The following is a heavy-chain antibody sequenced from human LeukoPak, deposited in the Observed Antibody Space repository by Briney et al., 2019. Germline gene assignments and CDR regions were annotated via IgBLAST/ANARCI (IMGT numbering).Heavy chain of an antibody. V-gene: IGHV5-51*01. Sequence: GESLKISCKASGYTFTAYWIGWVRQMPGKGLEWMGVIYSGDSDTTYSPSFQGQVTISVDKSITTAFLQWRSLKASYTAMYYCARLPRGPMSDFDYWGQGRLVTDSS. CDR3: ARLPRGPMSDFDY. D-gene: IGHD3-10*01. CDR1: GYTFTAYW. CDR2: IYSGDSDT. J-gene: IGHJ4*02.